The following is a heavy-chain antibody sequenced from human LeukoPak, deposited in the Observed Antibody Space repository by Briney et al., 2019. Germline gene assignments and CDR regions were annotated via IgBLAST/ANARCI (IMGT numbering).Heavy chain of an antibody. V-gene: IGHV6-1*01. CDR1: GDSVSRDGAA. Sequence: SQTLSLTCAISGDSVSRDGAAWTWIRQSPSRGLEWLGRTYYRSKWHNEYAVSVRGRMAISPGTSKNQFSLYLSSVTPEDTAVYFCARDTLAAADSWGQGALVTVSS. D-gene: IGHD6-25*01. J-gene: IGHJ4*02. CDR2: TYYRSKWHN. CDR3: ARDTLAAADS.